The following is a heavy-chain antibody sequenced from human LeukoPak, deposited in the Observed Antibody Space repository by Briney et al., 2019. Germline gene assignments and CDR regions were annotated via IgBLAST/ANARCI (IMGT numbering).Heavy chain of an antibody. J-gene: IGHJ1*01. CDR3: ARVGDGYTYRNRRGYFQH. CDR1: GYTFASYD. CDR2: MNPNSGNT. V-gene: IGHV1-8*01. Sequence: ASVKVSCTASGYTFASYDINWVRQATGQGLEWMGWMNPNSGNTGYAQKFQGRVTMTRNTSISTAYMELSSLRSEDTAVYYCARVGDGYTYRNRRGYFQHWGQGTLVTVSS. D-gene: IGHD5-24*01.